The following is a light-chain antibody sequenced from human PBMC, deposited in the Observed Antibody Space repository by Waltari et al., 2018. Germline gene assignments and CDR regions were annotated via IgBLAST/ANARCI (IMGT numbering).Light chain of an antibody. J-gene: IGKJ1*01. CDR3: QQSNNWPQT. CDR1: QSVANN. Sequence: DIVMTQSPATLSVSPGERATLSCRASQSVANNLAWYQQKRGQAPRLLIYAASIRATGIPASFFGSGSGTEFTLTISSLQSEDSAVYYCQQSNNWPQTFGQGTKVEIK. V-gene: IGKV3-15*01. CDR2: AAS.